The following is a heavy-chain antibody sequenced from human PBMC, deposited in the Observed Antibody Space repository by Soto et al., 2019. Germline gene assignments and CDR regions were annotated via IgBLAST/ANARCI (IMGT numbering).Heavy chain of an antibody. CDR1: GFSLSKSGVG. Sequence: QITLKESGPTLVEPTQTLTLTCSFSGFSLSKSGVGVGWFRQAPGKALECLGIIYWDNDRRYNPSVKDRLTITKEPSKNQIFVTMTYMEPVDTGTYYCAHRVSYSDSWDVGWFDSWGQGTPVTVS. J-gene: IGHJ5*01. CDR2: IYWDNDR. V-gene: IGHV2-5*02. CDR3: AHRVSYSDSWDVGWFDS. D-gene: IGHD3-10*01.